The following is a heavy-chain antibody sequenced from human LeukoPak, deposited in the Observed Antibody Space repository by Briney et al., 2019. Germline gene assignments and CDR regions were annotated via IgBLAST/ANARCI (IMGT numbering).Heavy chain of an antibody. V-gene: IGHV3-20*04. CDR2: INWNGGST. D-gene: IGHD5-24*01. J-gene: IGHJ4*02. Sequence: GGSLRPSCAASGFTFDDYGMSWVRQAPGKGLEWVSGINWNGGSTGYADSVKGRFTISRDNAKNSLYLQMNSLRAEDTAVYYCARIGDDYNEYVDYWGQGTLVTVSS. CDR1: GFTFDDYG. CDR3: ARIGDDYNEYVDY.